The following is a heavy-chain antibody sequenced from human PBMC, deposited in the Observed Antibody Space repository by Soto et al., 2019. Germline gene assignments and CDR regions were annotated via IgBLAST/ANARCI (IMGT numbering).Heavy chain of an antibody. V-gene: IGHV1-69*01. D-gene: IGHD6-19*01. CDR2: IIPILGTA. CDR3: AREQAVAGAYYYYGMDV. J-gene: IGHJ6*02. Sequence: QVQLVQSGAEVQKPGSSVKVSCKASGGSFSSYAISWVRQAPGQGLEWMGGIIPILGTANYAQKFQGRVTITADESTSTAYMELSSRRSEDTAVYYCAREQAVAGAYYYYGMDVWGQGTTVTDSS. CDR1: GGSFSSYA.